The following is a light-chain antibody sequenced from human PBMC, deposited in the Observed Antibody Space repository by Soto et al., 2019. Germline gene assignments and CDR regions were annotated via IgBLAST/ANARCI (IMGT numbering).Light chain of an antibody. Sequence: DIQLTQSPSFLSASVGDRVTITCRASQGISSYLAWYQQKPGKAPKLLIYAASTLQSGVPSRFSGSGSGTEFTLTISSLQPEYFATYYCQQLNSYLPTFGQGTRLEIK. J-gene: IGKJ5*01. CDR2: AAS. CDR1: QGISSY. CDR3: QQLNSYLPT. V-gene: IGKV1-9*01.